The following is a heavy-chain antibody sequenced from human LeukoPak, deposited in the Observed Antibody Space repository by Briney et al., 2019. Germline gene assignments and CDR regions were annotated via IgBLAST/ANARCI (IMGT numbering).Heavy chain of an antibody. Sequence: ASVKVSCKASGYSFTSYYMHWVRQAPGQGLEWMRLINPSGSSTTYAQRFQGRVTMTRDISTSTDYMELTSLTSDDTAMYYCARDNSVGETAWWFDPWGQGTLVTVSS. CDR3: ARDNSVGETAWWFDP. CDR2: INPSGSST. CDR1: GYSFTSYY. V-gene: IGHV1-46*01. J-gene: IGHJ5*02. D-gene: IGHD1-26*01.